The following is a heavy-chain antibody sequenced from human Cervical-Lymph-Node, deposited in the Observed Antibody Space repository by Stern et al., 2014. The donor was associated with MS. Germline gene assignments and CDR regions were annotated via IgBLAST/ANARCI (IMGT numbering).Heavy chain of an antibody. V-gene: IGHV4-4*02. CDR1: GGSIGSSYW. D-gene: IGHD3-3*01. CDR2: IFHSGST. CDR3: AKFARLNGALERFSYFDY. J-gene: IGHJ4*02. Sequence: QVQLQESGPGLVKPSGTLSLTCAVSGGSIGSSYWWSWVRQPPGKGLEWIGEIFHSGSTHYNPSLKSRVTISIDKSNNQFSLKMNSMPAADTAVYYCAKFARLNGALERFSYFDYWGQGTLVTVSS.